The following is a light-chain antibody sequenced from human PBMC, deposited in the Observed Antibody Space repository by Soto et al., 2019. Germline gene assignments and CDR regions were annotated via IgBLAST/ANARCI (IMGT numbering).Light chain of an antibody. V-gene: IGLV2-14*01. Sequence: QSALTQPASVSGSPGQSITISCTGSGSDVGGYNYVSWYQQYPGKAPKLMVYEVSNRPSGISNRFSGSKSGNTASLTISGLQAEDEADYYCSSFTTRSSLVLFGGGTKLTGL. CDR2: EVS. CDR3: SSFTTRSSLVL. CDR1: GSDVGGYNY. J-gene: IGLJ2*01.